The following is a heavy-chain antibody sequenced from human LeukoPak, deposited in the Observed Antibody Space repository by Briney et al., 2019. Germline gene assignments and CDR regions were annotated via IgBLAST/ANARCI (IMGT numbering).Heavy chain of an antibody. Sequence: SVKVSCKASGGTFSSYAISWVRQAPGQGLEWMGGIIPIFGTANYAQKFQGRVTITADESTSTAYMELSSLRSEDTAVYYCARDNGYDILTPYYMDVWGKGTTVTISS. CDR2: IIPIFGTA. D-gene: IGHD3-9*01. CDR3: ARDNGYDILTPYYMDV. CDR1: GGTFSSYA. V-gene: IGHV1-69*13. J-gene: IGHJ6*03.